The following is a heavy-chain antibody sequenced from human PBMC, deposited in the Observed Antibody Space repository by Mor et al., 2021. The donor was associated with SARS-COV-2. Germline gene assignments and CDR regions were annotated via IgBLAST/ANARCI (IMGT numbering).Heavy chain of an antibody. D-gene: IGHD3-16*01. J-gene: IGHJ4*02. Sequence: LKSRVTISVDTSKNQFSLKLSSVTAADTAVYYCARDPLYDYVWGSYSFWGQGTLVTVSS. CDR3: ARDPLYDYVWGSYSF. V-gene: IGHV4-30-2*05.